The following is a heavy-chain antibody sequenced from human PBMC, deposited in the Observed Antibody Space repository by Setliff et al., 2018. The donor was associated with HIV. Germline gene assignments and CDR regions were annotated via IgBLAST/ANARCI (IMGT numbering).Heavy chain of an antibody. J-gene: IGHJ6*04. D-gene: IGHD3-10*01. V-gene: IGHV4-39*01. CDR3: ARLRYGSGIPLDV. CDR2: RYYSGST. Sequence: TLSLTCTVSGASISSSTDYWGWIRQSPGKGLEWIGSRYYSGSTYQNPSLKSRVTIPVDTSKNQFSLELSSVTAADTAVYYCARLRYGSGIPLDVWGTGISVTVSS. CDR1: GASISSSTDY.